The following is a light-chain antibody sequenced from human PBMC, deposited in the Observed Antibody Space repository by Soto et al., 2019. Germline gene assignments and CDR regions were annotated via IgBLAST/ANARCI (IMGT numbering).Light chain of an antibody. CDR2: EVS. V-gene: IGLV2-14*01. CDR1: SSDVGTYHY. Sequence: QSVLTQPASVSGSPGQSITISCTGTSSDVGTYHYVSWYQQYTGKVPKLIIYEVSNRLSGVSNRFSGSKSGNTASLTISGLQADDEADYYCSSFTTSTTLVFGGGTKLTVL. J-gene: IGLJ2*01. CDR3: SSFTTSTTLV.